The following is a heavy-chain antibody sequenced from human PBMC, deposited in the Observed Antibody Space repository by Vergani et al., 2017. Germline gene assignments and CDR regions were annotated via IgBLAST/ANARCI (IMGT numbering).Heavy chain of an antibody. CDR1: GFTFSDYY. CDR2: ISSSSSYT. V-gene: IGHV3-11*06. CDR3: ARDGSSSWSSYYYCMDV. J-gene: IGHJ6*02. D-gene: IGHD6-13*01. Sequence: QVQLVESGGGLVKPGGSQRLSCAASGFTFSDYYMSWIRQAPGKGLEWVSYISSSSSYTNYADSVKGRFTISRDNAKNSLYLQMNSLRAEDTAVYYCARDGSSSWSSYYYCMDVWGQGTTVTVSS.